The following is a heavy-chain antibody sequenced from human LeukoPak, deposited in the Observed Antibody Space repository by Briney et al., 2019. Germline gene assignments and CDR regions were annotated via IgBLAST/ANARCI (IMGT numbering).Heavy chain of an antibody. CDR1: GGSISSYY. V-gene: IGHV4-4*07. D-gene: IGHD1-7*01. J-gene: IGHJ4*02. CDR2: IYTSGST. Sequence: SETLSLTCTVSGGSISSYYWSWIRQPAGKGLEWIGRIYTSGSTNYNPSLKSRVTISVDTSKNQFSLKLSSVTAADTAVYYCASWARVAGTTDYWGQGTLVTVSS. CDR3: ASWARVAGTTDY.